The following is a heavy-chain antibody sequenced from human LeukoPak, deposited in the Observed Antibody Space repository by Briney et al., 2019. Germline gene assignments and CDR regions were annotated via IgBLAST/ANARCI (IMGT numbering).Heavy chain of an antibody. CDR3: ARGNSDSDHDY. CDR1: GFTFSSYS. D-gene: IGHD4-11*01. V-gene: IGHV3-21*01. CDR2: NSTTSGYI. Sequence: PGGSLRLSCAASGFTFSSYSMNWVRQAPGKGLEWVSSNSTTSGYIYYADSVKGRFTVSRDNAKNSLSLQMNSLRAEDTAVYYCARGNSDSDHDYWGQGTLVTVSS. J-gene: IGHJ4*02.